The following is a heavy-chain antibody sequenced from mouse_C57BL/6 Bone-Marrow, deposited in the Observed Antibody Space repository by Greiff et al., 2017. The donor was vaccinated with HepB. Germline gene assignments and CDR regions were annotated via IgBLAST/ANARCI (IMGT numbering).Heavy chain of an antibody. CDR1: GYSITSGYY. CDR2: ISYDGSN. CDR3: ARSYGSSSAWFAY. Sequence: EVHLVESGPGLVKPSQSLSLTCSVTGYSITSGYYWNWIRQFPGNKLEWMGYISYDGSNNYNPSLKNRISITRDTSKNQFFLKLNSVTTEDTATYYCARSYGSSSAWFAYWGQGTLVTVSA. V-gene: IGHV3-6*01. J-gene: IGHJ3*01. D-gene: IGHD1-1*01.